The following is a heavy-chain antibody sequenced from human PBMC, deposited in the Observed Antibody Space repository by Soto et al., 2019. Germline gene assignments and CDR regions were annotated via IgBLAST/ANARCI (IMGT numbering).Heavy chain of an antibody. CDR1: GGSISSYY. V-gene: IGHV4-4*07. D-gene: IGHD6-13*01. J-gene: IGHJ4*02. Sequence: SETLSLTCTVSGGSISSYYWSWIRQPAGKGLEWIGRIYTSGSTNYNPSLKSRVTMSVDTSKNQFSLKLSSVTAADTAVYYCASSAGSSSWYHLGTFDYWGQGTLVTVSS. CDR2: IYTSGST. CDR3: ASSAGSSSWYHLGTFDY.